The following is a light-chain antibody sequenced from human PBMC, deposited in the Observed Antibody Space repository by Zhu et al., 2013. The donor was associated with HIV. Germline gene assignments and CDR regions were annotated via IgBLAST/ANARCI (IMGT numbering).Light chain of an antibody. CDR1: QSINTY. Sequence: DIQMTQSPSSLSASVGDRVTITCRASQSINTYLNWYQHKQGKAPKLLIYAASSLQSGVPSRFSGSGSGTDFTLTISSLQPEDFATYYCQQFNSYPPFTFGPGTKVDIK. J-gene: IGKJ3*01. CDR2: AAS. V-gene: IGKV1-39*01. CDR3: QQFNSYPPFT.